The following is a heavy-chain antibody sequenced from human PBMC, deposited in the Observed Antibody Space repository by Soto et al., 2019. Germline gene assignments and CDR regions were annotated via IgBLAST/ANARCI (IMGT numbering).Heavy chain of an antibody. J-gene: IGHJ4*02. D-gene: IGHD6-19*01. V-gene: IGHV1-2*04. CDR2: INPNSGGT. Sequence: EASVKVSCKASGDTFTGYYMHWVRQAPGQGLEWMGWINPNSGGTNYAQKFQGWVTMTRDTSISTAYMELSRLRSDDTAVYYCARAVAVTRIDYWGQGTLVTVSS. CDR1: GDTFTGYY. CDR3: ARAVAVTRIDY.